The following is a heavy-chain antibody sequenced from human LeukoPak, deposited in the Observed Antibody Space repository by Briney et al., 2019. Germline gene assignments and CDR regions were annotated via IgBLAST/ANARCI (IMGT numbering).Heavy chain of an antibody. CDR3: TKAPGIVVVLSWFDP. Sequence: GGSLRLSCAASGFTFSSYAMSWVRQGPGKGLEWVSAISGSGGGTYYADSVKGRFTICRNNTKTSLYLQRNSLRAEDTAVYYGTKAPGIVVVLSWFDPWGQGTLVTASS. D-gene: IGHD3-22*01. CDR1: GFTFSSYA. CDR2: ISGSGGGT. V-gene: IGHV3-23*01. J-gene: IGHJ5*02.